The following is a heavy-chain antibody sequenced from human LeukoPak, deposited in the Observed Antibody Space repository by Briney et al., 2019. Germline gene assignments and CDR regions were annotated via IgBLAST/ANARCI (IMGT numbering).Heavy chain of an antibody. CDR1: GFTFTTYW. CDR3: VREGLECSGSSCQRAAFDY. D-gene: IGHD2-2*01. V-gene: IGHV3-74*01. Sequence: GGSLRLSCAASGFTFTTYWMHWVRQVPGKGLVWVARIKGDGSSTRHADSMKGRFTISRDNAKNTLYLQMNSLRENDSAVYYCVREGLECSGSSCQRAAFDYWGQGTLVTVSS. CDR2: IKGDGSST. J-gene: IGHJ4*02.